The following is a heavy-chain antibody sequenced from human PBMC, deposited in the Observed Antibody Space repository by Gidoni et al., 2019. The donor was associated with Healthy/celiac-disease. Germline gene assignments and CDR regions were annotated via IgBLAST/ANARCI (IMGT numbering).Heavy chain of an antibody. CDR2: ISAYNGNT. CDR1: GYNFNRYG. V-gene: IGHV1-18*04. Sequence: QVQLVQSGAEVKKPGALVKVSCKASGYNFNRYGISWVRQASGQGLEWMGWISAYNGNTNYARELQGRVTMTTQTSTSTAYMELRSLRSDDTAVYYCARETYYYDSSGYLGHLNYYYYYGMDVWGQGTTVTVSS. J-gene: IGHJ6*02. D-gene: IGHD3-22*01. CDR3: ARETYYYDSSGYLGHLNYYYYYGMDV.